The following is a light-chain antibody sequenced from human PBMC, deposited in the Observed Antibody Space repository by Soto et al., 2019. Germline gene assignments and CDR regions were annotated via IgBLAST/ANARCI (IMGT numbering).Light chain of an antibody. CDR3: GTWDSSLSAVV. V-gene: IGLV1-51*01. Sequence: QSVLTQPPSMSAAPGQKVTISCSGSSTNIGNNYVSWYQQLPGTAPKLLIYDNNKRPSGIPDRFSGSKSGTSATLDITGLQSGDEADYYCGTWDSSLSAVVFGGGTKLTVL. CDR1: STNIGNNY. CDR2: DNN. J-gene: IGLJ2*01.